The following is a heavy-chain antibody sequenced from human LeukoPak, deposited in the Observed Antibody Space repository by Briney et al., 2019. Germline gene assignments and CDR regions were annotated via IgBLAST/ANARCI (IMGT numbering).Heavy chain of an antibody. CDR3: AKVNTTMIVVVTPVDY. CDR1: GFTFNIYG. D-gene: IGHD3-22*01. Sequence: GGSLRLSCAASGFTFNIYGMSWVRQAPGKGLEWVSGISGSGGSTYYADSVKGRFTISRDNSKNTLYLQMNSLRAEDTAVYYCAKVNTTMIVVVTPVDYWGQGTLVTVSS. V-gene: IGHV3-23*01. CDR2: ISGSGGST. J-gene: IGHJ4*02.